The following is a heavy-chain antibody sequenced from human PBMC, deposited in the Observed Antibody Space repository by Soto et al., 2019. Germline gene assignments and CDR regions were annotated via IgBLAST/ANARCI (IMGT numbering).Heavy chain of an antibody. Sequence: NPSETLSLTCTVSGGSISGYYWSWIRQPPGKGLEWIGYIYDSGRTTYNPSLKSRVTISVDTSKNQFSLKLSSVTAADTAVYYCARFSTVRYFDYWGQGTLVTVSS. CDR2: IYDSGRT. D-gene: IGHD4-17*01. V-gene: IGHV4-59*01. J-gene: IGHJ4*02. CDR3: ARFSTVRYFDY. CDR1: GGSISGYY.